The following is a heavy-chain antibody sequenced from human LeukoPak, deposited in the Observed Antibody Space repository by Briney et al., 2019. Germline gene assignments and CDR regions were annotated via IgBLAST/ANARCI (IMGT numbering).Heavy chain of an antibody. CDR1: GHTFTGYY. J-gene: IGHJ4*02. CDR3: ARERCSGGSCLPLFDY. Sequence: GASVKVSCKASGHTFTGYYMHWVRQAPGHGLEWMGWINPNSGGANYAQNFQGRVTMTRDTSISTAYMELSRLRSDDTAVYYCARERCSGGSCLPLFDYWGQGTLVTVS. CDR2: INPNSGGA. V-gene: IGHV1-2*02. D-gene: IGHD2-15*01.